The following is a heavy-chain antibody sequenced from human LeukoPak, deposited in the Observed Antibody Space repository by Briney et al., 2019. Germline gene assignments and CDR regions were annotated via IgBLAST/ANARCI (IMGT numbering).Heavy chain of an antibody. CDR1: GFTFSSYT. CDR2: IDLCCSTL. Sequence: GGSLRLSCAASGFTFSSYTMYWVRQAPGKGLEWDSYIDLCCSTLYYGDSVKGRFTISRDNAKNSLYLQMNSLRAEDTAVYYCARGPPLFDPWGQGTLVAVSS. J-gene: IGHJ5*02. V-gene: IGHV3-48*04. CDR3: ARGPPLFDP.